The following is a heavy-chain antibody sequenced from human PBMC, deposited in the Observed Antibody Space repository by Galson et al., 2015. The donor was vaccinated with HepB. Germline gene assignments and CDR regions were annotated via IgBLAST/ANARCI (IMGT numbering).Heavy chain of an antibody. Sequence: SVKVSCKAPGYTFTGYYMHWVRQAPGQGLEWMGWINPNSGGTNYAQKFQGRVTMTRDTSISTAYMELSRLRSDDTAVYYCAREGVTQKTDAFDIWGQGTMVTVSS. V-gene: IGHV1-2*02. CDR1: GYTFTGYY. D-gene: IGHD4-23*01. J-gene: IGHJ3*02. CDR3: AREGVTQKTDAFDI. CDR2: INPNSGGT.